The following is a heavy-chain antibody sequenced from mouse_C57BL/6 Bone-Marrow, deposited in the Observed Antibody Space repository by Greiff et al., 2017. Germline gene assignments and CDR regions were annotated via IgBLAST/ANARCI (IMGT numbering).Heavy chain of an antibody. CDR2: IYPRSGNT. Sequence: VKLVESGAELARPGASVTLSCKASGYTFTSYGISWVKQRTGQGLEWIGEIYPRSGNTYYNEKFKGKATLTADKSSSTAYMELRSLTSEDSAVYFCARTYGSYYYAMDYWGQGTSVTVSS. CDR1: GYTFTSYG. J-gene: IGHJ4*01. CDR3: ARTYGSYYYAMDY. V-gene: IGHV1-81*01. D-gene: IGHD1-1*01.